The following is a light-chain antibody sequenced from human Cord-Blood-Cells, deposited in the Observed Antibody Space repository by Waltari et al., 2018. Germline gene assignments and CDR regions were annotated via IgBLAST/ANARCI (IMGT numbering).Light chain of an antibody. CDR2: VGS. CDR3: MQALQTPPT. J-gene: IGKJ2*01. Sequence: DIVMTQSPLSLPVTPGEPASISCRSSQSRLHSNGYNYLDWYLQKLGQSPQLLSYVGSNRASGVPDRFSGSGSGTDFTLKISRVEAEDVGVYYCMQALQTPPTFGQGTKLEIK. V-gene: IGKV2-28*01. CDR1: QSRLHSNGYNY.